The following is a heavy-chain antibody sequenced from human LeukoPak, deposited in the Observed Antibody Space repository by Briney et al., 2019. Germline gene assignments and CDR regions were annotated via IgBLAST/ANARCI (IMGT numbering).Heavy chain of an antibody. J-gene: IGHJ4*02. CDR1: GFTFSSYA. V-gene: IGHV3-23*01. CDR2: ISGSGGST. D-gene: IGHD3-10*01. Sequence: GGSLRLSCAASGFTFSSYAMSWVRQTPGKGLEWVSAISGSGGSTYYADSVKGRFTISRDNSKNTLYLQMNSLRAEDTAVYYCARARGAFPHKFDYWGQGTLVTVSS. CDR3: ARARGAFPHKFDY.